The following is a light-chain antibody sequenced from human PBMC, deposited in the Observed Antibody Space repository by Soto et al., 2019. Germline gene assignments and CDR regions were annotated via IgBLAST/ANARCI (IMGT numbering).Light chain of an antibody. V-gene: IGKV3-15*01. CDR1: QSVNSY. Sequence: ETVMTQSPATLSVSPGERATLSCRAGQSVNSYLAWYQQKPGQAPRLLIRGASARATGIPARFSGSGSGTEFTLTISSLQSEDFAVYYCQQYNQWQLTFGGGTKV. CDR3: QQYNQWQLT. J-gene: IGKJ4*01. CDR2: GAS.